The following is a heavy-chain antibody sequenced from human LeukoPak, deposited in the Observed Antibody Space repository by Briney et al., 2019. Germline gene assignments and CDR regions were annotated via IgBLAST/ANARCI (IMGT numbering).Heavy chain of an antibody. Sequence: GGSLRLSCAASGFTFISYAMSWVRQAPGKGLEWVSDIRGRDGKTFYTDSVKGRFTISRDNSKNKLYLQMNSLRADDTAVYYCAKAHIDGDGYYYFDYWGQGTLVSVSS. CDR3: AKAHIDGDGYYYFDY. CDR2: IRGRDGKT. V-gene: IGHV3-23*01. D-gene: IGHD3-22*01. J-gene: IGHJ4*02. CDR1: GFTFISYA.